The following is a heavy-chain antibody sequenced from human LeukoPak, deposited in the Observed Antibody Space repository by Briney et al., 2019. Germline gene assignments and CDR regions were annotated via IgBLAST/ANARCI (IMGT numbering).Heavy chain of an antibody. CDR2: ITSSGSTI. D-gene: IGHD1-26*01. Sequence: GGSLRLSCAASEXPFSSYEMNWVRQAPGKGLEWVSCITSSGSTIFYADSVKGRFTISRDNAKNSLYLQMNSLRAEDTAVYYCARMGGGGYYFDYWGQGTLVTVSS. CDR3: ARMGGGGYYFDY. J-gene: IGHJ4*02. V-gene: IGHV3-48*03. CDR1: EXPFSSYE.